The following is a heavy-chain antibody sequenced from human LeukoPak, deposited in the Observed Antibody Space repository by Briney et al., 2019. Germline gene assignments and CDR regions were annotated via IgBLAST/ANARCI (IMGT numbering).Heavy chain of an antibody. J-gene: IGHJ4*02. D-gene: IGHD4/OR15-4a*01. V-gene: IGHV3-15*01. CDR1: RFTFSNAW. Sequence: GSLRLSCAASRFTFSNAWMNWVRQAPGKGLEWVGRIKSKGDGETTDYAAPVKGRFTISRDDSNNMVYLQMNSLKIEDTAVYYCAIDEPNYAPYDFDYWGQRTLVTVSS. CDR3: AIDEPNYAPYDFDY. CDR2: IKSKGDGETT.